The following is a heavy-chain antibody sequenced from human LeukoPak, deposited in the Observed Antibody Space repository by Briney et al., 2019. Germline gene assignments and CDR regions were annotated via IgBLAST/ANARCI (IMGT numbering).Heavy chain of an antibody. CDR1: GFTFRNYW. V-gene: IGHV3-7*01. Sequence: PGGSLRLSCAASGFTFRNYWMSWVRHAPGKGLEFMANIKEAGSEKYYVDSVKGRFTISRDNAKNSLYLQMNSLRAEDTAVYYCASRTYYDFWSGPSLFDYWGQGTLVTVSS. CDR2: IKEAGSEK. J-gene: IGHJ4*02. CDR3: ASRTYYDFWSGPSLFDY. D-gene: IGHD3-3*01.